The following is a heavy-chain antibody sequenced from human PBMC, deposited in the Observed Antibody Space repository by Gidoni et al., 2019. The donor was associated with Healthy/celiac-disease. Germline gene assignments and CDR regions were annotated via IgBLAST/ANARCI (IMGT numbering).Heavy chain of an antibody. Sequence: QVQLQQWGAGLLKPSETLSLTCAVYGGSFSGYYWSWIRQPPGKGLAWIGKINHSGSTNYNPSLKSRVTISVDTSKNQFSLKLSSVTAADTAVYYCAGLSIPGIAVAGPFDYWGQGTLVTVSS. CDR1: GGSFSGYY. CDR3: AGLSIPGIAVAGPFDY. D-gene: IGHD6-19*01. V-gene: IGHV4-34*01. CDR2: INHSGST. J-gene: IGHJ4*02.